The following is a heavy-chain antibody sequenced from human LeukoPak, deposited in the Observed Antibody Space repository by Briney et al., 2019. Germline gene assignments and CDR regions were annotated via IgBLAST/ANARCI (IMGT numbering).Heavy chain of an antibody. CDR2: ISSSGSTI. Sequence: GGSLRLSCAASGFTSSDYYMSWIRQAPGKGLEWVSYISSSGSTIYYADSVKGRFTISRDNAKNSLYLQMNSLRAEDTAVYYCASHYYDSRFDYWGQGTLVTVSS. D-gene: IGHD3-22*01. V-gene: IGHV3-11*04. CDR1: GFTSSDYY. J-gene: IGHJ4*02. CDR3: ASHYYDSRFDY.